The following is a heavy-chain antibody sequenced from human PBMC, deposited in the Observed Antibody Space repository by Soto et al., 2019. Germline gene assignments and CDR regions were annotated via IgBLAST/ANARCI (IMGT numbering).Heavy chain of an antibody. J-gene: IGHJ3*02. CDR3: AKVIIVGATDDAFDI. V-gene: IGHV3-30*18. Sequence: GGSLRLSCAASGFTFSSYGMHWVRQAPGKGLEWVAVISYDGSNKYYADSVKGRFTISRDNSKNTLYPQMNSLRAEDTAVYYCAKVIIVGATDDAFDIWGQGTMVTVSS. D-gene: IGHD1-26*01. CDR1: GFTFSSYG. CDR2: ISYDGSNK.